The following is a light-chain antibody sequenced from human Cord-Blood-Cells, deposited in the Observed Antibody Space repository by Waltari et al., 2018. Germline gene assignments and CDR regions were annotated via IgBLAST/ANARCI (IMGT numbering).Light chain of an antibody. CDR1: SSDVRGYNY. V-gene: IGLV2-14*01. CDR3: SSYTSSSTRV. Sequence: HSALTQPASVSGSPGQSITIACTVLSSDVRGYNYVSWYQQHPGKAPNLMIYDVSNRPSGVSNRFSGSKSGNTASLTISGLQAEDEADYYCSSYTSSSTRVFGGGTKLTVL. J-gene: IGLJ3*02. CDR2: DVS.